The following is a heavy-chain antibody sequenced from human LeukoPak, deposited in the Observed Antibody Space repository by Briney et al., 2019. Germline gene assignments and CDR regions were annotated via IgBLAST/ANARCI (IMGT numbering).Heavy chain of an antibody. Sequence: GGSLRLSCAASGFTFDDYAMHWVRQAPGKGLEWVSGISSNSGSIGYADSVKGRFTISRDNAKNSLYLQMNSLRAEDTALYYCAKDMRGDFGTFDYWGQGTLVTVSS. V-gene: IGHV3-9*01. D-gene: IGHD4-17*01. J-gene: IGHJ4*02. CDR1: GFTFDDYA. CDR3: AKDMRGDFGTFDY. CDR2: ISSNSGSI.